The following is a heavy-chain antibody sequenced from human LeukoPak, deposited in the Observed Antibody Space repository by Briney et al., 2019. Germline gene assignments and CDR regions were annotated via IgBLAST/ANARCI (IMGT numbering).Heavy chain of an antibody. D-gene: IGHD5-18*01. CDR1: GYSISSGYD. CDR2: IYHSGST. Sequence: SETLSLTCTVSGYSISSGYDWGWIRQPPGKGLEWIGSIYHSGSTYYNPSLKSRVTISVDTSKNQFSLKLSSVTSADTAVYYCARDLYSYGYSVQDYWGQGTLVTVSS. J-gene: IGHJ4*02. V-gene: IGHV4-38-2*02. CDR3: ARDLYSYGYSVQDY.